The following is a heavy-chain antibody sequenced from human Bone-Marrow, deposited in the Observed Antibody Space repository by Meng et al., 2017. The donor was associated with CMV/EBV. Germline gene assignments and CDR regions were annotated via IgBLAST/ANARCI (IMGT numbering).Heavy chain of an antibody. CDR1: DGPISSYY. D-gene: IGHD1-26*01. J-gene: IGHJ4*02. CDR2: IYYSGST. CDR3: ARYRNSGSTKGFDY. Sequence: SETLSLTCTVSDGPISSYYWSWIRQPPGKGLEWIGYIYYSGSTNYNPSLKSRVTISVDTSKNQFSLKLSSVSAADTAVYYCARYRNSGSTKGFDYWGQGTLVTVSS. V-gene: IGHV4-59*01.